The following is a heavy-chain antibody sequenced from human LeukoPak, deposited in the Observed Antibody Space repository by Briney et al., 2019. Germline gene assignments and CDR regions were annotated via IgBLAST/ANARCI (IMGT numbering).Heavy chain of an antibody. V-gene: IGHV3-23*01. CDR1: GFTFSSSA. CDR3: ATSAGWCNYFVMAV. Sequence: GGSLRLSCAASGFTFSSSAMNWVRQAPGKGLEWVSTVSGSGGTTHYAESVKGRFTISRDNSKSTLYLQMNSLRAEDTALYYCATSAGWCNYFVMAVWGQGTTVTVSS. CDR2: VSGSGGTT. J-gene: IGHJ6*02. D-gene: IGHD2-8*02.